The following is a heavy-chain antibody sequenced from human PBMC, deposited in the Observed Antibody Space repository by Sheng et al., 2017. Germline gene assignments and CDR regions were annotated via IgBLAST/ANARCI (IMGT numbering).Heavy chain of an antibody. CDR3: ARSDYGDSNRTKGYGMDV. CDR1: GGTFSSYA. D-gene: IGHD4-17*01. V-gene: IGHV1-69*01. Sequence: QVQLVQSGAEVKKPGSSVKVSCKASGGTFSSYAISWVRQAPGQGLEWMGGIIPIFGTANYAQKFQGRVTITADESTSTAYMELSSLRSEDTAVYYCARSDYGDSNRTKGYGMDVWGQGTTVTVSS. J-gene: IGHJ6*02. CDR2: IIPIFGTA.